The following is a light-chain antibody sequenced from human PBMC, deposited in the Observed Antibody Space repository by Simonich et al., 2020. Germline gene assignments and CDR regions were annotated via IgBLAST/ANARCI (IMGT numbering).Light chain of an antibody. CDR1: QSLLHSDGKTY. V-gene: IGKV2D-29*02. Sequence: DIVMTQTPLSLSVTPGQPASISCKSSQSLLHSDGKTYLYWYLHKPGQSPQLLIYEVSNRFSGVPDRFSGSGSGTDFTLTISSLQAEDVAVYYCQQYYSTPWTFGQGTKVEIK. CDR3: QQYYSTPWT. J-gene: IGKJ1*01. CDR2: EVS.